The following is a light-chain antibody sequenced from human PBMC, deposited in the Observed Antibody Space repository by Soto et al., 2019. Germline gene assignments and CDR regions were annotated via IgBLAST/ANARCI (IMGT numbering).Light chain of an antibody. CDR2: GVS. V-gene: IGLV2-14*01. CDR3: SSYKTTTTVVV. J-gene: IGLJ2*01. CDR1: SSDIGGYNF. Sequence: QSVLTQPASVSGSPGQSITISCTETSSDIGGYNFVSWYQQYPGKAPKLMIFGVSDRPSGVSNRFSGSKSGNTASLTISGLQAEDEADYYCSSYKTTTTVVVFGGGTKLTVL.